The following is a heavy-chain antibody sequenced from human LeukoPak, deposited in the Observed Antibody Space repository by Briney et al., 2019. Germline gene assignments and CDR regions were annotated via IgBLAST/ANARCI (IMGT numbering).Heavy chain of an antibody. Sequence: GGSLRLSCVASGITFSSYGMHWVRRAPGEGLEWVAFIRYDGNGKYYADSVKGRFTISRDNSKNTLYLQMNSLRAEDTAVYYCAKDPSEGYYYYYMDVWGKGTTVTVSS. D-gene: IGHD3-3*01. CDR3: AKDPSEGYYYYYMDV. CDR2: IRYDGNGK. V-gene: IGHV3-30*02. CDR1: GITFSSYG. J-gene: IGHJ6*03.